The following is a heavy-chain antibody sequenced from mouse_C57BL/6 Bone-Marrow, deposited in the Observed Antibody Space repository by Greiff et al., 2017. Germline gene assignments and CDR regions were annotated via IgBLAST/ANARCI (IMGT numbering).Heavy chain of an antibody. CDR2: IWSGGST. Sequence: QVQLQQSGPGLVQPSQSLSITCTVSGFSLTSYGVHWVRQSPGKGLEWLGVIWSGGSTDYNAAFISRLSISKDNSTSQVFFKMNSLQADDSAIYYCARRDCDYWGQGTTLTGSS. J-gene: IGHJ2*01. CDR1: GFSLTSYG. V-gene: IGHV2-2*01. CDR3: ARRDCDY.